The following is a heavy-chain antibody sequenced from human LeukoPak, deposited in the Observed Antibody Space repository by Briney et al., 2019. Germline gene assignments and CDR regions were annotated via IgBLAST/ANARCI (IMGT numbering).Heavy chain of an antibody. Sequence: KASETLSLTCTVSGVSMSTSSYYWGWVRQPPGEGLEWIGSIYYSGNTYYSPSLKSRLIISVDTSKNQFSLRLNSVTAADTALYYCARSPPFRLTLIRGVIPYYFDSWGHGTLATVSS. CDR2: IYYSGNT. J-gene: IGHJ4*01. CDR3: ARSPPFRLTLIRGVIPYYFDS. V-gene: IGHV4-39*01. D-gene: IGHD3-10*01. CDR1: GVSMSTSSYY.